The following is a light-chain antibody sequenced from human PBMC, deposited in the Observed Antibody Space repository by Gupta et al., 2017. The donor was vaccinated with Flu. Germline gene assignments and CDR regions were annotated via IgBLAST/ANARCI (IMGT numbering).Light chain of an antibody. J-gene: IGKJ1*01. CDR3: QQYGVSHRT. CDR1: QYVNNNF. V-gene: IGKV3-20*01. Sequence: VLTQSPGTLSLSPGETSTLSCRASQYVNNNFLAWYQHKPGQAPRLLIYGASNRAAGTPDRFWGSGSGTEFTLTINSLEPADFAVYFCQQYGVSHRTFGQGTKVEVK. CDR2: GAS.